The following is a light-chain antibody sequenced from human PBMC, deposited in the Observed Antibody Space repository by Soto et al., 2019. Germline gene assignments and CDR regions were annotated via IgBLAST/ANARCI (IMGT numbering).Light chain of an antibody. J-gene: IGKJ4*01. CDR2: GAS. V-gene: IGKV3-20*01. Sequence: EIVLTQSPGTLSLSPGERATLSCRASQSVSSSHLAWYQQKPGQAPRLLIYGASSRATGIPDRFSGSGYGTEFTLTISSLQSEDSAVYYCQQCNNWPPLTFGGGTKVDIK. CDR3: QQCNNWPPLT. CDR1: QSVSSSH.